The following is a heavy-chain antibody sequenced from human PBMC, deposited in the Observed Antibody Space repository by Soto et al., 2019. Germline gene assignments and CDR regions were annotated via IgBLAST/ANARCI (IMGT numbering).Heavy chain of an antibody. CDR1: GGSISNSSYY. CDR2: IYYSGST. Sequence: SETLSLTCTVSGGSISNSSYYWGWIRQPPGKGLERIGSIYYSGSTNYNPSLKSRVTISVDTSKNQFSLKLSSVTAADTAVYYCARRYGTTFDYWGQGTLVTVSS. J-gene: IGHJ4*02. D-gene: IGHD1-7*01. V-gene: IGHV4-39*07. CDR3: ARRYGTTFDY.